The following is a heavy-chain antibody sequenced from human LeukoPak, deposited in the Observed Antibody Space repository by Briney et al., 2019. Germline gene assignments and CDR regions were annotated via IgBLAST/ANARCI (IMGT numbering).Heavy chain of an antibody. Sequence: PEGSLRLSCAASGFIFSSYWMHWVRQAPGKGLVWVSRINTDGSSTTYADSVKGRFTISRDNSKNTLYLQSNSLRAEDTAVYFCARGWQQLVPDYWGQGTLVTVSS. CDR2: INTDGSST. V-gene: IGHV3-74*01. CDR3: ARGWQQLVPDY. CDR1: GFIFSSYW. J-gene: IGHJ4*02. D-gene: IGHD6-13*01.